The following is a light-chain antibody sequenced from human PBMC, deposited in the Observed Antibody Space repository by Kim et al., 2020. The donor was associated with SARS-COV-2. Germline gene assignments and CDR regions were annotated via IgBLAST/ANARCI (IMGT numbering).Light chain of an antibody. CDR2: GAS. CDR1: QSVSSSY. V-gene: IGKV3-20*01. J-gene: IGKJ2*01. CDR3: QQYGSSPRT. Sequence: LSPGERATLSCRASQSVSSSYLDWCQQKPGQAPRLPIHGASSRATGIPDRFSGSGSGTDFSLTISRLEPEDFAVYYCQQYGSSPRTFGQGTKLEIK.